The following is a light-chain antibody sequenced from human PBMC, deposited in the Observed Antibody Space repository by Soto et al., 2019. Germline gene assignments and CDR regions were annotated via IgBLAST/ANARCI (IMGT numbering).Light chain of an antibody. J-gene: IGKJ1*01. V-gene: IGKV3-15*01. CDR2: GAS. CDR1: QSVRSN. CDR3: QQYDTWHVWT. Sequence: IVLTQSTATLSVSPGEKATLSCRASQSVRSNLAWYQQKPGQAPRLLMYGASTRATAIPARFSGSGSGTEFTLNITSLQAEDIAVYYCQQYDTWHVWTFGQGTKVEI.